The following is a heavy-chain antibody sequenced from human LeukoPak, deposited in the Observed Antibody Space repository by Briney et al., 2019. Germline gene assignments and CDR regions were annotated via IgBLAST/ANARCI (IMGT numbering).Heavy chain of an antibody. D-gene: IGHD6-19*01. CDR3: AREGYSSGWYLGAFDI. J-gene: IGHJ3*02. CDR2: SYSGGST. CDR1: GFSLWRHY. Sequence: PGGSLRLSCAASGFSLWRHYMNWVRQAPGKGLEWVALSYSGGSTYYADSVKGRSTISRDNAKNSLYLQMNSLRAEDTALYHCAREGYSSGWYLGAFDIWGQGTMVTVSS. V-gene: IGHV3-53*01.